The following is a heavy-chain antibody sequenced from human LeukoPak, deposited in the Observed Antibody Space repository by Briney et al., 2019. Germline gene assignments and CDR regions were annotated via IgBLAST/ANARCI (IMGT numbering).Heavy chain of an antibody. Sequence: PSETLSLTCTVSGGSISSYYWSWIRQPPGKGLEYIGYIYYSGSTSYNPSLKSRVTISIDTSKNQFSLRLSSVAAADTAVYYCERFGSGWFADYWGQGTLVTVSS. V-gene: IGHV4-59*01. CDR3: ERFGSGWFADY. CDR1: GGSISSYY. CDR2: IYYSGST. D-gene: IGHD6-19*01. J-gene: IGHJ4*02.